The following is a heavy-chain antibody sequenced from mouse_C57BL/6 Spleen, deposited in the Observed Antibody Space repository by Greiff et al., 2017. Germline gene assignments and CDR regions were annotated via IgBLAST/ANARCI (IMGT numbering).Heavy chain of an antibody. Sequence: VQLQQPGAELVKPGASVKLSCKASGYTFTSYWMQWVKQRPGRGLEWIGGIDPYSGGTNYNEKFKGKATLTVDKPSSTAYMQLSSLTSEDSAVYYCARGVTTVVAPDYWGQGTTLTVSS. D-gene: IGHD1-1*01. V-gene: IGHV1-72*01. CDR3: ARGVTTVVAPDY. CDR2: IDPYSGGT. CDR1: GYTFTSYW. J-gene: IGHJ2*01.